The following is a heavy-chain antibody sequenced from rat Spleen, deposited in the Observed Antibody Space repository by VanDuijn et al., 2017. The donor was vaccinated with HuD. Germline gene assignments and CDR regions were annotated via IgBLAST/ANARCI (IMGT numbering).Heavy chain of an antibody. CDR2: ISSDGRRN. Sequence: EVQLVESDGGLVQPGRSLKLSCAASGFTFSDYYMAWVRQAPTKGLEWVATISSDGRRNYYRDSVKGRFTISRDNAKSTLYLQMDSLRSEDTATYYCARGGYYGYKEDWFAYWGQGTLVTVSS. D-gene: IGHD1-9*01. CDR3: ARGGYYGYKEDWFAY. J-gene: IGHJ3*01. V-gene: IGHV5-29*01. CDR1: GFTFSDYY.